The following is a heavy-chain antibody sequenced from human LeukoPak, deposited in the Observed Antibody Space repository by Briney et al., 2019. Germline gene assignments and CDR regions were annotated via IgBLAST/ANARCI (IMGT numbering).Heavy chain of an antibody. CDR3: ARDNTTTGPFDY. V-gene: IGHV1-46*01. CDR2: IDPSGGST. J-gene: IGHJ4*02. D-gene: IGHD1-1*01. CDR1: GYTFTNYY. Sequence: ASVKVSCKASGYTFTNYYMHWARQAPGQGLEWKGIIDPSGGSTSYSQKFQGRVTMTRDTSTSTVYMELSSLRSEDTAVYYCARDNTTTGPFDYWGQGTLVTVSS.